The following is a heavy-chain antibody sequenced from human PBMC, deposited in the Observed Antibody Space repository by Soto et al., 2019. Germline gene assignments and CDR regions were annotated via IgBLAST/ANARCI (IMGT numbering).Heavy chain of an antibody. D-gene: IGHD6-13*01. Sequence: PSQTLSLTCAISGDSVSSNSAAWNWIRQSPSRGLEWLGRTYYRSKWHNDYAVSVKSRITINPDTSKNQFSLQLNSVTPEDTAVYYCARVDHPTRLYSSSWYGWGVSRGSPWGGATKDYWGQGTLVTVSS. CDR2: TYYRSKWHN. J-gene: IGHJ4*02. CDR1: GDSVSSNSAA. V-gene: IGHV6-1*01. CDR3: ARVDHPTRLYSSSWYGWGVSRGSPWGGATKDY.